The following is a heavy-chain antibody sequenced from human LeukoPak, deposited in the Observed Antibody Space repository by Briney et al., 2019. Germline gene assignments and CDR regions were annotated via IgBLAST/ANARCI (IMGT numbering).Heavy chain of an antibody. V-gene: IGHV4-39*07. CDR3: ARSEDCGSSSCYWFDP. J-gene: IGHJ5*02. CDR1: GGSISNSSYY. D-gene: IGHD2-2*01. Sequence: SETLSLTCTVSGGSISNSSYYWGWIRQSPGKGLEWIGEINRGGITKYNPSLKSRVTISLGTSYNQFSLKLTSVTAADTAMYYCARSEDCGSSSCYWFDPWGQGTLVTVSS. CDR2: INRGGIT.